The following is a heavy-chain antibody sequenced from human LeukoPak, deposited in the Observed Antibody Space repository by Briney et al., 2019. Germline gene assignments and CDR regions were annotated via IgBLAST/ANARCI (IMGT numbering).Heavy chain of an antibody. D-gene: IGHD3-3*01. CDR1: GGSISSYY. CDR3: ARVSRGDDFWSGYLYYFDY. V-gene: IGHV4-4*07. J-gene: IGHJ4*02. CDR2: IYTIGST. Sequence: SETLSLTCTVTGGSISSYYWSWFRQPSGKCLDSIGRIYTIGSTNYNPSLKSRVTISVDTSKNQFSLKLSSVTAADTAVYYCARVSRGDDFWSGYLYYFDYWGQGTLVTVSS.